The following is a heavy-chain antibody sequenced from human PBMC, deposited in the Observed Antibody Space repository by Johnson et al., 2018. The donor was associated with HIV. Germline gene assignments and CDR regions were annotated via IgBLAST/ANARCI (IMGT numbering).Heavy chain of an antibody. CDR3: ATSGDKYSSNWGDAFDI. V-gene: IGHV3-23*04. Sequence: VQLVESGGGLVQPGGSLRLSCAASGFPFSSFAMSWVRQAPGKGLEWVSSISGGGGSIYYADSVKGRFTISRDNSKNTLSLQMNSLRAEDTAVYYCATSGDKYSSNWGDAFDIWGQGTMVTVSS. J-gene: IGHJ3*02. D-gene: IGHD6-13*01. CDR2: ISGGGGSI. CDR1: GFPFSSFA.